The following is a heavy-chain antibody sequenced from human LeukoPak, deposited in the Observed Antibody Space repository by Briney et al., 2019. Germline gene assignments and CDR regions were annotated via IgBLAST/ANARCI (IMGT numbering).Heavy chain of an antibody. V-gene: IGHV4-59*01. D-gene: IGHD2-15*01. CDR1: GDSISGYY. J-gene: IGHJ3*01. Sequence: KSSETLSLTCTVSGDSISGYYWSWIRQPPGKGLEWMGYIFYTGTNYNPSIRTQFIIFEDTSKNQLSLKLFSVTAADTAVYYCARMRGTVVVEDAYDVWGQGTLLTVSS. CDR3: ARMRGTVVVEDAYDV. CDR2: IFYTGT.